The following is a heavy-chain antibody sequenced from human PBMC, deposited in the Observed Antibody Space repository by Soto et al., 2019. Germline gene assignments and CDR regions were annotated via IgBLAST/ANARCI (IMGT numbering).Heavy chain of an antibody. CDR2: ISSSGETI. CDR3: ARDSRYSYGVGGFFDP. J-gene: IGHJ5*02. Sequence: GGSLRLSCAASGFTFSDYYMSWIRQAPGKGLEWVSYISSSGETIYSADSVKGRFTISRDNAKNSLYLQMDSLRGEDTAVYYCARDSRYSYGVGGFFDPWGQGTVVTVSS. D-gene: IGHD5-18*01. CDR1: GFTFSDYY. V-gene: IGHV3-11*01.